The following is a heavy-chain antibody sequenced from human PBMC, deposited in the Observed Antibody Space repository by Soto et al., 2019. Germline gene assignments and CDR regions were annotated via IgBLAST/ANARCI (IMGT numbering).Heavy chain of an antibody. J-gene: IGHJ5*02. CDR2: IYYSGST. V-gene: IGHV4-30-4*01. D-gene: IGHD6-6*01. Sequence: SETLSLTSTVSGGSISSGDYYWSWIRQPPGKGLEWIGYIYYSGSTYYNPSLKSRVTISVDTSKNQFSLKLSSVTAADTAVYYCARELAARSTWFDPWGQGTLVTVSS. CDR1: GGSISSGDYY. CDR3: ARELAARSTWFDP.